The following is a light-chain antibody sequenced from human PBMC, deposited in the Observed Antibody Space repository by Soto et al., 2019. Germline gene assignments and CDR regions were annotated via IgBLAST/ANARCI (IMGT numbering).Light chain of an antibody. Sequence: DIQMTQSPSSLSASVGDRVSITCRASQGISNYLAWYQQKPGKVPKLVIYAASTLQSGVPSRFSGSRSGTDFTLTISSLQPDDVATYYCQKYYSSPFTFGPGTKVHIK. J-gene: IGKJ3*01. CDR2: AAS. V-gene: IGKV1-27*01. CDR1: QGISNY. CDR3: QKYYSSPFT.